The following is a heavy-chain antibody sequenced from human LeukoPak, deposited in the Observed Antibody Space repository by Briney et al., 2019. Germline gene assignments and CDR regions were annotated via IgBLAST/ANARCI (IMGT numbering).Heavy chain of an antibody. CDR3: ARNRDGYNSFDY. CDR1: GGSISSGSYY. CDR2: IYTSGST. D-gene: IGHD5-24*01. J-gene: IGHJ4*02. V-gene: IGHV4-61*02. Sequence: NSSQTLSLTCTVSGGSISSGSYYCSWIRQPAGKGLEWIGRIYTSGSTNYNPSLKSRVTISVDTSKNHFSLKLSSVTAADTAVYYCARNRDGYNSFDYWGQGTLVTVSS.